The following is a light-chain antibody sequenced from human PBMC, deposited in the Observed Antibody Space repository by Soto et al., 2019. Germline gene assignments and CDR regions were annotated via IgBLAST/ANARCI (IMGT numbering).Light chain of an antibody. Sequence: ELVLTQSPATLSLSPGERATLSCRASQSDSGYSAWYQQKPGQAPRLLIYDTSNRATGIPARFSGSGSGTDFTLTISGLEPEDFAVYYCQQRSNWQYTFGLGTRLEIK. CDR1: QSDSGY. V-gene: IGKV3-11*01. CDR2: DTS. J-gene: IGKJ2*01. CDR3: QQRSNWQYT.